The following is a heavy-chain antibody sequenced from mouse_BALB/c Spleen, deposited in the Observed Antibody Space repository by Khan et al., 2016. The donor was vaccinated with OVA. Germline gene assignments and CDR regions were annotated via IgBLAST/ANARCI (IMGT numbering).Heavy chain of an antibody. Sequence: EVQLVESGGGLVKPGGSLKLSCAASGFTFSTYAMPWVRQTPEKRLEWVASICTGGTTYYPAILMGRFTISRDNARNLLYFQMSSLRSDDTAMYDSARDDYASDYTSFAYWGQGTLVTGSA. CDR1: GFTFSTYA. CDR2: ICTGGTT. J-gene: IGHJ3*01. CDR3: ARDDYASDYTSFAY. D-gene: IGHD1-1*01. V-gene: IGHV5-6-5*01.